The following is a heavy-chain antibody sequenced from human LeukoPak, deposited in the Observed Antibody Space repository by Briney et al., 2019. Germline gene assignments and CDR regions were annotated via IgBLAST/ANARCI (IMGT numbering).Heavy chain of an antibody. CDR3: ARTQKNTYYDFWSGREYNWFDP. Sequence: SETLPLTCTVSGGSISSYYWSWIRQPPGKGLEWIGYIYYSGSTNYNPSLKSRVTISVDTSKNQFSLKLSSVTAADTAVYYCARTQKNTYYDFWSGREYNWFDPWGQGTLVTVSS. J-gene: IGHJ5*02. CDR2: IYYSGST. D-gene: IGHD3-3*01. V-gene: IGHV4-59*01. CDR1: GGSISSYY.